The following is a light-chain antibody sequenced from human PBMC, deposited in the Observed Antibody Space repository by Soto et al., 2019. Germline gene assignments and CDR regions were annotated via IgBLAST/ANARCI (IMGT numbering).Light chain of an antibody. J-gene: IGKJ5*01. CDR1: PSVSSSY. CDR3: QHYGTSAIT. CDR2: GAS. V-gene: IGKV3-20*01. Sequence: EIVLTQSPDTLSLSPGERATLSCRASPSVSSSYLAWYQQRPGQAPRLLIFGASSRATGIPVRFSGTGSGTDFTLTVSSLEPEDFAVYYCQHYGTSAITFGQGTRLEI.